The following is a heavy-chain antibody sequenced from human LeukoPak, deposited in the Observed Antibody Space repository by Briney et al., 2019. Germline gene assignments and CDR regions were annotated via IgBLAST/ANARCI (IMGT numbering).Heavy chain of an antibody. CDR1: GYTFTSYY. V-gene: IGHV1-46*01. D-gene: IGHD6-13*01. Sequence: ASVKVSCKASGYTFTSYYMHWVRQPPGQGLEWMGIINPTTGDTTYAQKFQDRLTMTRDMSTSTVYMELSSLTSEDTAVFYCARYGFSTVWQGGWHAFDIWGQGTVVTVSS. J-gene: IGHJ3*02. CDR2: INPTTGDT. CDR3: ARYGFSTVWQGGWHAFDI.